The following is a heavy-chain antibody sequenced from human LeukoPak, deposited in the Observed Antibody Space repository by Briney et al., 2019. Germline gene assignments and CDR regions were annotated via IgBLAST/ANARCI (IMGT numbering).Heavy chain of an antibody. D-gene: IGHD6-19*01. CDR2: IYYSGST. Sequence: SETLSLTCTVSGGSISSYYWSWIRQPPGKGLEWIGYIYYSGSTNYNPSLKSRVTISVDTSKNRFSLKLSSVTAADTAVYYCARAGSGWYLGYWGQGTLVTVSS. CDR3: ARAGSGWYLGY. V-gene: IGHV4-59*01. J-gene: IGHJ4*02. CDR1: GGSISSYY.